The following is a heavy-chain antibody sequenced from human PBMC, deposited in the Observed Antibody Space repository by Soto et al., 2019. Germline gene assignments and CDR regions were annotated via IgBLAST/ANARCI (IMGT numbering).Heavy chain of an antibody. Sequence: SETLSLTCTVSGGSISSGDYSWSWVRQSPGKGLEWIGHIYNSGITYCNPSLKSRVVISIDTSRNQFSLRLNSLTAADRAVYFCAGGVTVFGVVSRFWFDPWGQGTVVTVSS. CDR3: AGGVTVFGVVSRFWFDP. V-gene: IGHV4-30-4*01. D-gene: IGHD3-3*01. CDR2: IYNSGIT. CDR1: GGSISSGDYS. J-gene: IGHJ5*02.